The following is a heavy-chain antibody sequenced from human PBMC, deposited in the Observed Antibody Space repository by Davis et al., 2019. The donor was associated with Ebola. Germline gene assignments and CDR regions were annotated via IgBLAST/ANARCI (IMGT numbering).Heavy chain of an antibody. J-gene: IGHJ4*02. CDR3: ARGSWSGYLFDY. V-gene: IGHV4-59*01. CDR2: MYYSGSS. CDR1: GDSLINYY. Sequence: MPGGSLRLSCTVYGDSLINYYWTWIRQPPGKGLEWIGYMYYSGSSNYNPSLKSRVTISVDTSRNQFSLKLSSVTAADTAVYYCARGSWSGYLFDYWGQGMQVTVSS. D-gene: IGHD6-13*01.